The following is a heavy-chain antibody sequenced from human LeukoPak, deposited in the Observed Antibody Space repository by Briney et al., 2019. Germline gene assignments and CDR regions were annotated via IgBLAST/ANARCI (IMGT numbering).Heavy chain of an antibody. CDR3: ARVGGRLWFGELLGNWFDP. J-gene: IGHJ5*02. CDR2: IYYSGST. D-gene: IGHD3-10*01. V-gene: IGHV4-39*07. CDR1: GGSISSSSYY. Sequence: SETLSLTCTVSGGSISSSSYYWGWIRQPPGKGLEWIGSIYYSGSTYYNPSLKSRVTISVDTSKNQFSLKLSSVTAADTAVYYCARVGGRLWFGELLGNWFDPWGQGTLVTASS.